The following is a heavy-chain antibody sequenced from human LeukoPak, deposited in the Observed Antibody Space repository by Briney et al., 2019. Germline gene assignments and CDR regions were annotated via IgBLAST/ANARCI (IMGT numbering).Heavy chain of an antibody. Sequence: PGVSLRLSCAASGFTVSSNYMSWVRQAPGKGLEWVSVIYSGGTTYYADSVKGRFTISRDNSKNTLYLQMNRLRAEDTAVYYCARGVTPDWFDPWGQGTLVTVPS. CDR2: IYSGGTT. CDR1: GFTVSSNY. V-gene: IGHV3-66*01. J-gene: IGHJ5*02. CDR3: ARGVTPDWFDP. D-gene: IGHD2-21*02.